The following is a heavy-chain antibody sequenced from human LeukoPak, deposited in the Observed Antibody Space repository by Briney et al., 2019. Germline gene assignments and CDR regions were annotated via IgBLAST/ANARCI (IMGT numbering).Heavy chain of an antibody. V-gene: IGHV3-72*01. CDR1: GFTFSDRY. Sequence: PGGSLRLSRAASGFTFSDRYMDWVRQAPGKGLEWVGRTRNKANSYTTEYAASVKGRFTISRDDSKNSLYLQMNSLKTEDTAVYYCARVDSSGYFDYWGQGTLVTVSS. CDR2: TRNKANSYTT. CDR3: ARVDSSGYFDY. D-gene: IGHD3-22*01. J-gene: IGHJ4*02.